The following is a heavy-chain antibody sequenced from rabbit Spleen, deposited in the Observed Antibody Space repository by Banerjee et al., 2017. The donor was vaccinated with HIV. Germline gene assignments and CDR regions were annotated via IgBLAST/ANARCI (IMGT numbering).Heavy chain of an antibody. D-gene: IGHD6-1*01. CDR3: ARTGYDGYGLNL. V-gene: IGHV1S45*01. CDR2: IYTGSGSA. J-gene: IGHJ4*01. CDR1: GFSFSSSDW. Sequence: QEQLVESGGGLVKPGASLTLTCTASGFSFSSSDWICWVRQAPGKGLEWIGCIYTGSGSAWYASWAKGRFTISKTSSTTVTLQMTSLTAADTATFFCARTGYDGYGLNLWGQGTLVTVS.